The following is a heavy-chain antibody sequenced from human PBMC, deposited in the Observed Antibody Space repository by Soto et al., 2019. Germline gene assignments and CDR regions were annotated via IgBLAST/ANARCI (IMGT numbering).Heavy chain of an antibody. CDR1: GGSISSYY. CDR2: VYNGNT. Sequence: SETLSLTCTVSGGSISSYYWSWIRQPPGKGLEWIGYVYNGNTNYNPSLNSRVTISVDTSKNQFSLKLSSVTAADTAVYYCARLGNYYQSLDPWGPGTLVTVSS. CDR3: ARLGNYYQSLDP. J-gene: IGHJ5*02. V-gene: IGHV4-59*08. D-gene: IGHD4-4*01.